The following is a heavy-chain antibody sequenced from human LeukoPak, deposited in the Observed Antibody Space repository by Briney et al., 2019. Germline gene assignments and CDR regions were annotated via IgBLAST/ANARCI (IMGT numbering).Heavy chain of an antibody. V-gene: IGHV1-46*01. J-gene: IGHJ4*02. Sequence: ASVKVSCKASGYTFTTYYMHWVGQAPGQGLEWMGIINPSGGSTNYAQKFQGRVTMTRDMSTSTVYMELSSLRSDDTAVYYCARYQYANYDTLDYWGQGTLVTVSS. CDR2: INPSGGST. CDR1: GYTFTTYY. CDR3: ARYQYANYDTLDY. D-gene: IGHD3-22*01.